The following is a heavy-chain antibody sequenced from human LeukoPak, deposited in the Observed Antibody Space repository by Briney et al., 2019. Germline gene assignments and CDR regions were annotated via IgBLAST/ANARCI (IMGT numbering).Heavy chain of an antibody. Sequence: SETLSLTCTVSGGSISSSSYYWSWIRQPPGKGLEWIGYIYHRGSTYYNPSLKSRVTISVDRPKNQFSLKLNSVTAADTAVYYCARGFGSWYALDYWGQETLVTVSS. D-gene: IGHD6-13*01. V-gene: IGHV4-30-2*01. CDR2: IYHRGST. CDR1: GGSISSSSYY. CDR3: ARGFGSWYALDY. J-gene: IGHJ4*02.